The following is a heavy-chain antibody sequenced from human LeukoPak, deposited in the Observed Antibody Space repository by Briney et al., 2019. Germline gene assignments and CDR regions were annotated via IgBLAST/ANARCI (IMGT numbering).Heavy chain of an antibody. V-gene: IGHV4-61*02. CDR2: IYTSGST. CDR3: ASGAGNYVQIHDY. Sequence: KPSETLSLTCTVSGGPISSGSYYWSWIRQPAGKGLEWIGRIYTSGSTNYNPSLKSRVTISVNTSKNQFSMNLRSVTAADTAVYYCASGAGNYVQIHDYWGQGALVTVSS. J-gene: IGHJ4*02. CDR1: GGPISSGSYY. D-gene: IGHD1-7*01.